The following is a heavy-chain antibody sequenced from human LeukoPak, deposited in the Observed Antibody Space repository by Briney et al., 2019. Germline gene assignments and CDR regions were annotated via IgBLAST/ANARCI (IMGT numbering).Heavy chain of an antibody. D-gene: IGHD1-26*01. J-gene: IGHJ5*02. V-gene: IGHV4-59*12. CDR2: ISYSGST. CDR3: ARTSGSYPKTAFWFDP. Sequence: SETLSLTCTVSGGAISSYYWSWIRQPPGKGLEWIGYISYSGSTNFNPSLKSRVTISVDTSKNQFSLKLSSVTAADTAVYYCARTSGSYPKTAFWFDPWGQGTLVTVSS. CDR1: GGAISSYY.